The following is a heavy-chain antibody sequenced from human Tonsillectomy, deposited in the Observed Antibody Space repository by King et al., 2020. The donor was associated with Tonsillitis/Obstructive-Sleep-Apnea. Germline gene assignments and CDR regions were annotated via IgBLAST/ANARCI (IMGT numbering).Heavy chain of an antibody. CDR1: GYTFTNYW. J-gene: IGHJ3*02. CDR3: ARNKYDLWSGYYDAFDI. D-gene: IGHD3-3*01. V-gene: IGHV5-51*01. CDR2: IYPGDSDT. Sequence: QLVQSGAEVKKPGESLKISCKGSGYTFTNYWIGWVRQMPGRGLEWMGIIYPGDSDTRYSPSFQGQVTISADKSISTAYLQWSSLKASDTAMYYCARNKYDLWSGYYDAFDIRGQGTVVTVSS.